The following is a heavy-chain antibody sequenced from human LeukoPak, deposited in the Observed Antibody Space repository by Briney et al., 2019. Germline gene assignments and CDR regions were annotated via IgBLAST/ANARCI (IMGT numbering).Heavy chain of an antibody. D-gene: IGHD2-8*02. Sequence: SETLSLTCTVSGGSISPYYWSWIRQPPGKGLEWIGYIFYSGSTNYNPSLKSRVTISVDTSRSQFSLKLTSVTAADTAVYYCAGHHPRNTVDFWGQGTLVTVSS. CDR2: IFYSGST. CDR1: GGSISPYY. V-gene: IGHV4-59*08. J-gene: IGHJ4*02. CDR3: AGHHPRNTVDF.